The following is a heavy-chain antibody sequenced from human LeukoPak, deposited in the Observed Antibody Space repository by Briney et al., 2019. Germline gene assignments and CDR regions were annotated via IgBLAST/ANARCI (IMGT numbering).Heavy chain of an antibody. J-gene: IGHJ4*02. D-gene: IGHD3-22*01. CDR1: GFTFSSYS. V-gene: IGHV3-48*04. CDR2: ISSSSSTI. Sequence: GGSLRLSCAASGFTFSSYSMNWVRQAPGKGLEWVSYISSSSSTIYYADSVKGRFTISRDNAKNSLYLQMNSLRAEDTAVYYCARALSYYYDSSGYIWEDYWGQGTLVTVSS. CDR3: ARALSYYYDSSGYIWEDY.